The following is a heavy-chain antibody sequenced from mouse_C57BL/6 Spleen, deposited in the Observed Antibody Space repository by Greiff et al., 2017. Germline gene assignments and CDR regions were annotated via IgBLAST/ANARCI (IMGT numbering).Heavy chain of an antibody. CDR3: AGEDDRYAMDY. CDR1: GFTFSSYA. D-gene: IGHD2-3*01. CDR2: ISDGGSYT. J-gene: IGHJ4*01. V-gene: IGHV5-4*01. Sequence: EVKLMESGGGLVKPGGSLKLSCAASGFTFSSYAMSWVRQTPEKRLEWVATISDGGSYTYYPDNVKGRFTISRDNAKNNLYLQMSHLKSEDTARYYCAGEDDRYAMDYWGQGTSVTVSS.